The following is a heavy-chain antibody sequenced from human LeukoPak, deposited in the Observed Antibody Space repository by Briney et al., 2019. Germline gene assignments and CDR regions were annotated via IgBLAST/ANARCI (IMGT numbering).Heavy chain of an antibody. CDR3: AIGYCRGGSCDDEPGDAFDI. V-gene: IGHV1-18*01. CDR1: GYTFTSYG. CDR2: SSAYNGNT. D-gene: IGHD2-15*01. Sequence: GASVKVSCKASGYTFTSYGISWVRQAPGQGLEWMGWSSAYNGNTNYAQKLQGRVTMTTDTSTSTAYMELRSLRSDDTAVYYCAIGYCRGGSCDDEPGDAFDIWGQGTVVAVSS. J-gene: IGHJ3*02.